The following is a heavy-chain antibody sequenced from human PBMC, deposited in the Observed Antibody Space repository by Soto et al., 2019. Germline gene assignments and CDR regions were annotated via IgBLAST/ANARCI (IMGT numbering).Heavy chain of an antibody. J-gene: IGHJ4*02. Sequence: EVQLVESGGGLVKPGGSLRLSCADSAFTFSSYSVNWVRQAPGKGLEWVSSISSSSSYIYYADSVKGRFTISRDNAKNSLYLQVNSLRAEDTAVYYCATVGIAAALDYWGQGTLVTVSS. CDR2: ISSSSSYI. D-gene: IGHD6-13*01. CDR1: AFTFSSYS. CDR3: ATVGIAAALDY. V-gene: IGHV3-21*01.